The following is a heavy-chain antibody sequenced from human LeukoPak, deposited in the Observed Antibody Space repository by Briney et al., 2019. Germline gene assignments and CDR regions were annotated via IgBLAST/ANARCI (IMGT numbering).Heavy chain of an antibody. J-gene: IGHJ4*02. CDR2: IKSKTDGGTT. D-gene: IGHD6-13*01. CDR3: ARGGAAAGDVIDY. CDR1: GFTFSDAW. Sequence: GGSLRLSCAASGFTFSDAWMSWVRQAPGKGLEWVGRIKSKTDGGTTDYAAPVKGRFTISRDDSKNTLYLQMNSLKTEDTAVYYCARGGAAAGDVIDYWGQGTLVTVSS. V-gene: IGHV3-15*01.